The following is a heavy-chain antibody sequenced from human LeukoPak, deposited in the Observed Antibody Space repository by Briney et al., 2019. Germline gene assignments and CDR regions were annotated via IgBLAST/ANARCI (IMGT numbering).Heavy chain of an antibody. CDR3: VRLRRNSDTSGYYYYYDY. D-gene: IGHD3-22*01. Sequence: GGSLRLSCAASGYTFSSYSINWVRQAPGRGLEWVSSISVRSNYIYYADSVRGRFSISRDDARDSLYLQMNSLRAEDTAVYYCVRLRRNSDTSGYYYYYDYWGQGTLVTVSS. J-gene: IGHJ4*02. CDR2: ISVRSNYI. V-gene: IGHV3-21*01. CDR1: GYTFSSYS.